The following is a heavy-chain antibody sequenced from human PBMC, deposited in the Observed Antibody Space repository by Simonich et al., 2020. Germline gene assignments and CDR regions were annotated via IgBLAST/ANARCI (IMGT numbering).Heavy chain of an antibody. CDR3: ATGRAARYYYYGMDV. V-gene: IGHV1-2*06. Sequence: QVQLVQSGAEVKKPGASVKVSCKASGYTFTGYDMHWVRQAPGQGLGWMERIHPNSGGKTYAQKFHGRVTMPRETSISTAYMGLSRLRSDDTAVYYGATGRAARYYYYGMDVWGQGTTVTVSS. CDR2: IHPNSGGK. J-gene: IGHJ6*02. D-gene: IGHD6-6*01. CDR1: GYTFTGYD.